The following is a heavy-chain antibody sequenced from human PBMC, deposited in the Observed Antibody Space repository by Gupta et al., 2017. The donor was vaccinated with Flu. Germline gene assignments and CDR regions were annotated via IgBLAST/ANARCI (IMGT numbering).Heavy chain of an antibody. Sequence: QVQLQESGPRLVKPSQTLSLTCTVSGGSISGGGYYWGWIRQHPGKGLEWIENIYDNGNTNYNPSLKSRVDISVDTSENQFSLKLTSVTAADTAVYYCARDNYFMDVWGTGTTVTVSS. V-gene: IGHV4-31*03. CDR2: IYDNGNT. CDR3: ARDNYFMDV. CDR1: GGSISGGGYY. J-gene: IGHJ6*03. D-gene: IGHD5-24*01.